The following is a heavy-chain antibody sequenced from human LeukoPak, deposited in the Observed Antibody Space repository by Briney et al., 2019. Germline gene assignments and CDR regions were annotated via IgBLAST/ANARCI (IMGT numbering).Heavy chain of an antibody. D-gene: IGHD6-19*01. J-gene: IGHJ4*02. CDR1: GYTFTSYD. Sequence: ASVKVSCKASGYTFTSYDINWVRQATGQGLEWMGWMNPNSGNTGYAQKFQGRVTMTRNTSISTAYMELSSLRSEDTAVYYCARDEQWLTQGRYYFDYWGQGTLVTVSS. CDR3: ARDEQWLTQGRYYFDY. CDR2: MNPNSGNT. V-gene: IGHV1-8*01.